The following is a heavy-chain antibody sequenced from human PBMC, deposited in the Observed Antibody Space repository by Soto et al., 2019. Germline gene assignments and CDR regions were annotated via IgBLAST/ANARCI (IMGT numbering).Heavy chain of an antibody. CDR2: IYYSGST. CDR3: ARHIAVAASDWYFDL. D-gene: IGHD6-19*01. Sequence: QLQLQESGPGLVKPSETLSLTCTVSGGSISSSSYYWGWIRHPPGKGLEWIGSIYYSGSTYYNPSLKSRVTISVDTSKNQFSLKLSSVTAADTAVYYCARHIAVAASDWYFDLWGRGTLVTVSS. CDR1: GGSISSSSYY. J-gene: IGHJ2*01. V-gene: IGHV4-39*01.